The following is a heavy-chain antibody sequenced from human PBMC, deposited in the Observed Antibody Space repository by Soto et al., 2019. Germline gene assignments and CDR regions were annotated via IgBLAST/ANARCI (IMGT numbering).Heavy chain of an antibody. J-gene: IGHJ4*02. CDR3: TTDWEYYYDSSGYLPN. CDR1: GFTFSNAW. CDR2: IKIKTDGGTT. Sequence: PGGSLRLSCAASGFTFSNAWISWVRQAPGKGLEWVGRIKIKTDGGTTDYAAPVKGRFTISRDDSKNTSYLQMNSLKTEDTAVYYCTTDWEYYYDSSGYLPNWGQGTLVTVSS. V-gene: IGHV3-15*01. D-gene: IGHD3-22*01.